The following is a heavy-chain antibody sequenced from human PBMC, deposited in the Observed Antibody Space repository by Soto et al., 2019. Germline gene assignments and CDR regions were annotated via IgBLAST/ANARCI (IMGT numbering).Heavy chain of an antibody. CDR1: AFSLNTPEEC. D-gene: IGHD3-10*02. Sequence: HITLKESGPALVKPTQTLSLTCTFSAFSLNTPEECVGWIRQTPGKALEWLALLYWDDDKYYNPSLKSRLITLKDTPKNQVVLTMINMDPVDTATYYCAHRADVVFAELLSRPLDSWGQGALVTISS. CDR3: AHRADVVFAELLSRPLDS. V-gene: IGHV2-5*02. CDR2: LYWDDDK. J-gene: IGHJ4*02.